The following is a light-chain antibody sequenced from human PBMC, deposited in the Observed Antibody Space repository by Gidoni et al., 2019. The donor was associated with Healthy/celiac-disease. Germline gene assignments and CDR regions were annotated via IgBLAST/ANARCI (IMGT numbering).Light chain of an antibody. J-gene: IGLJ3*02. Sequence: QSVLSQPPSASGTPGQGVTISCSGSSSNIGRTYGSWYQQLPGTAPKRLIYRNNQRPSGVPDRFSGSKSVTSASLAIRGLRSEDEADYYCSAWDDSLSCPVFGVGTKLTVL. CDR3: SAWDDSLSCPV. V-gene: IGLV1-47*01. CDR1: SSNIGRTY. CDR2: RNN.